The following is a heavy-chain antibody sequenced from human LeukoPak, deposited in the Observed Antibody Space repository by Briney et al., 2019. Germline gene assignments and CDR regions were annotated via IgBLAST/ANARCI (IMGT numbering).Heavy chain of an antibody. CDR1: GGTFSSYA. J-gene: IGHJ6*02. V-gene: IGHV1-69*04. D-gene: IGHD6-19*01. Sequence: SVKVSCKASGGTFSSYAISWVRQAPGQGLEWMGRIIPILGIPNNAQKFQGRVTITADKSTRAAYLELSSLRSEDTAVYYCAKHIAVAGTNYYGMDVWGQGTTVTVSS. CDR3: AKHIAVAGTNYYGMDV. CDR2: IIPILGIP.